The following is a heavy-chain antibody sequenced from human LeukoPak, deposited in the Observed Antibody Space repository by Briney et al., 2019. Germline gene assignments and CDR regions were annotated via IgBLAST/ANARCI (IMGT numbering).Heavy chain of an antibody. V-gene: IGHV3-49*03. CDR3: NRGSSPYYYYYMDV. J-gene: IGHJ6*03. CDR1: GFTFRDYA. CDR2: IRSKAYGGTT. D-gene: IGHD3-10*01. Sequence: GGSLRLSCTASGFTFRDYAMSWFRQAPGKGLRWVGFIRSKAYGGTTEYATFVKGILTISRDDSKSIAYLQMNSLKTQDTAVYYCNRGSSPYYYYYMDVWGKGTTVPVSS.